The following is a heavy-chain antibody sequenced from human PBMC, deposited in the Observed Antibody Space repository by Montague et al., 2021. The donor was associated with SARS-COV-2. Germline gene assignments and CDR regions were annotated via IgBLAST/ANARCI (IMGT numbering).Heavy chain of an antibody. CDR3: ARLTRYLDSSGYPSALDF. CDR2: IYYTGNT. CDR1: GGSITNNIDY. V-gene: IGHV4-39*02. J-gene: IGHJ3*01. D-gene: IGHD3-22*01. Sequence: SETLSLTCTVSGGSITNNIDYWAWIRPPPGQGLEWIGSIYYTGNTYYNPSLKSRVTISVVTSKNHFTLKLSSVTAAETAVYYCARLTRYLDSSGYPSALDFWGQGTKVTVSS.